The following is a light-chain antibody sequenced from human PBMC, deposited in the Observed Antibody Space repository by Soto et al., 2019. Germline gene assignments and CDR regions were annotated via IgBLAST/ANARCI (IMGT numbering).Light chain of an antibody. CDR3: QQYGSSPTWT. J-gene: IGKJ1*01. Sequence: ESVVTQSPVTLSLSPGERATLSCRASQSVSSSYLAWYQQKPGQAPRLLIYGASSRATGIPDRFSGSGSGTDFTLTISRLEPEDFAVYYCQQYGSSPTWTFGQGTKVDIK. CDR1: QSVSSSY. CDR2: GAS. V-gene: IGKV3-20*01.